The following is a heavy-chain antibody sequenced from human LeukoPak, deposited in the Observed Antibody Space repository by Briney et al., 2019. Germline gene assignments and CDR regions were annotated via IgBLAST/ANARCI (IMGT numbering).Heavy chain of an antibody. J-gene: IGHJ3*02. V-gene: IGHV1-18*01. CDR3: AREPDSSSSVAFDI. D-gene: IGHD6-6*01. CDR2: ISAYNGNT. Sequence: GASVKVSCKASGYTFTSYGISWVRQAPGQGLEWMGWISAYNGNTNYAQKLQGRVTMTTDTSTSTAYMELRSLRSDDTAVYYCAREPDSSSSVAFDIWGQGTMVTVSS. CDR1: GYTFTSYG.